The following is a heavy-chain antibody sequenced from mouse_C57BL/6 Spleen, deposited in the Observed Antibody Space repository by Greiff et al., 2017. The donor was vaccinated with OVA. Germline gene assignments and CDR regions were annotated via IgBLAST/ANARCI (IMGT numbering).Heavy chain of an antibody. CDR2: ISYDGSN. CDR1: GYSITSGYY. V-gene: IGHV3-6*01. CDR3: ARGGQLRLRAMDY. Sequence: EVQVVESGPGLVKPSQSLSLTCSVTGYSITSGYYWHWIRQFPGNKLEWMGYISYDGSNNYNPSLKNRISITRDTSKNQFFLKLNSVTTEDTATYYCARGGQLRLRAMDYWGQGTSVTVSS. J-gene: IGHJ4*01. D-gene: IGHD3-2*02.